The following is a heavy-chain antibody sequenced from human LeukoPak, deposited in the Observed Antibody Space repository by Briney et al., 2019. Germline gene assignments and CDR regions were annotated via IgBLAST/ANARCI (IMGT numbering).Heavy chain of an antibody. CDR2: FDPEDGET. V-gene: IGHV1-24*01. Sequence: ASVKVSCKVSGYTLTELSMHWVRQAPGKGLEWMGGFDPEDGETIYAQKFQGRVTMTEDTSTDTAYMELSSLRSEDTAVYYCATLMITQNWFDPWAREPWSPSPQ. CDR1: GYTLTELS. CDR3: ATLMITQNWFDP. J-gene: IGHJ5*02. D-gene: IGHD3-16*01.